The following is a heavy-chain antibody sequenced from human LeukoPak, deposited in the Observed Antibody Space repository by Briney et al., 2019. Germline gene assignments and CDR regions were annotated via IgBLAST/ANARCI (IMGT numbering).Heavy chain of an antibody. V-gene: IGHV1-24*01. Sequence: GASVKVSCKVSGYTLTELSLHWVRQTPGKGLEWMGGFDPEDGETIHAQKFQGRVTMTEDTSTDTAYMELSSLRSEDTAVYYCARGALLRTYYDFWSGYYTGFDYWGQGTLVTVSS. D-gene: IGHD3-3*01. CDR1: GYTLTELS. CDR3: ARGALLRTYYDFWSGYYTGFDY. CDR2: FDPEDGET. J-gene: IGHJ4*02.